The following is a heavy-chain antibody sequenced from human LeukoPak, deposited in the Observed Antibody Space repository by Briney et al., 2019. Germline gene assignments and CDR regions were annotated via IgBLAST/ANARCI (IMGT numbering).Heavy chain of an antibody. V-gene: IGHV3-66*01. CDR3: ARKLLLSTALAAFDI. J-gene: IGHJ3*02. CDR1: GFTVSSNY. D-gene: IGHD2-15*01. CDR2: VYSGGSR. Sequence: PGGSLRLSCAASGFTVSSNYVSWVRQAPGKGLEWVSVVYSGGSRYYADLVKGRFTISRDNSKNTLYLQMNSLRAEDTAVYYCARKLLLSTALAAFDIWGQGTMVTVSS.